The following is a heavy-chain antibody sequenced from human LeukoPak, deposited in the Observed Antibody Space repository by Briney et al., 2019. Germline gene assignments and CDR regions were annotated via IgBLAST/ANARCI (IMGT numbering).Heavy chain of an antibody. J-gene: IGHJ4*02. CDR3: ARGLGTRWFFDY. CDR1: GGTFSSYA. CDR2: IIPAFGTT. D-gene: IGHD1-1*01. Sequence: SVKVSCKASGGTFSSYALSWVRQAPGQGLEWMGRIIPAFGTTTYAQKFQGRVTITADESTTTAYMELRRLTSEDTAMYYCARGLGTRWFFDYWGQGTLVTVSS. V-gene: IGHV1-69*13.